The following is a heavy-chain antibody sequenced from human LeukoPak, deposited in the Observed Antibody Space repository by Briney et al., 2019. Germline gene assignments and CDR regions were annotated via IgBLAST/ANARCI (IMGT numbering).Heavy chain of an antibody. D-gene: IGHD5-12*01. CDR1: GFIFSSYE. Sequence: PGGSLRLSCAASGFIFSSYEVNWVRQAPGKGLEWVSYISSSGATKYYADSVKGRFTISRDNAKNSLYLQMNSLRAEDTAVYYCARERGSGYYYFDYWGQGTLVTVSS. CDR3: ARERGSGYYYFDY. J-gene: IGHJ4*02. V-gene: IGHV3-48*03. CDR2: ISSSGATK.